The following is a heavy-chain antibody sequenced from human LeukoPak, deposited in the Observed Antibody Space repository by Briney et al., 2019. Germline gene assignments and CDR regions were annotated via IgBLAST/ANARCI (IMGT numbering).Heavy chain of an antibody. J-gene: IGHJ6*03. CDR3: ARDDCSSTSCFDYYYYMDV. D-gene: IGHD2-2*01. CDR1: GGSISSGSYY. V-gene: IGHV4-61*02. Sequence: SQTLSLTCTVSGGSISSGSYYWSWIRQPAGKGLESIGRIYTSGSTNYNPSLKSRVTISVDTSKNQFSLKLSSVTAADTAVYYCARDDCSSTSCFDYYYYMDVWGKGTTVTVSS. CDR2: IYTSGST.